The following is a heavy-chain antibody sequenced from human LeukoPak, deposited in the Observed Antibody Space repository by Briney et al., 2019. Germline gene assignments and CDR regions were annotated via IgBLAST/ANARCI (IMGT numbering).Heavy chain of an antibody. D-gene: IGHD3-10*01. J-gene: IGHJ5*02. CDR2: INAGNGNT. CDR3: ARHDSVVRGIITNYFDP. CDR1: GYTFTNYA. Sequence: ASVKVFCKTSGYTFTNYAIHWVRQAPGQRLEWMGWINAGNGNTKYSQKFQGRVTITRDTSASTAYMEVSSLRSEDTAVYYCARHDSVVRGIITNYFDPWGQGTLVTVSS. V-gene: IGHV1-3*01.